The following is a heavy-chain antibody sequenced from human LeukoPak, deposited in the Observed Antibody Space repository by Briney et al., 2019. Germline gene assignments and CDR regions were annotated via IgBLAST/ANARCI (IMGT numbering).Heavy chain of an antibody. Sequence: GGSLRLSCAASGFTVSSNYMSWVRQAPGKGLEWVSIIYSGGSTFYADSVKGRFTISRDNSKNTLYLQMNSLRAEDTALYYCARGGSYLSAFDIWGQGTMVTVSS. J-gene: IGHJ3*02. CDR3: ARGGSYLSAFDI. CDR1: GFTVSSNY. D-gene: IGHD1-26*01. V-gene: IGHV3-53*01. CDR2: IYSGGST.